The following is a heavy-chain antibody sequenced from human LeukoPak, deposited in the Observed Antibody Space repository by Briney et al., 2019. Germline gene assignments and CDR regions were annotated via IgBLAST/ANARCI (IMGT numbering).Heavy chain of an antibody. CDR3: AREDDSSGYYFDY. Sequence: PSETLSLSCTVSGGSISSYYWSWIRQPAGKGLEWIGYIYYSGSTNYNPSLKSRVTISVDTSKNQFSLKLSPVTAADTAVYYCAREDDSSGYYFDYWGQGTLVTVSS. J-gene: IGHJ4*02. CDR2: IYYSGST. D-gene: IGHD3-22*01. CDR1: GGSISSYY. V-gene: IGHV4-59*12.